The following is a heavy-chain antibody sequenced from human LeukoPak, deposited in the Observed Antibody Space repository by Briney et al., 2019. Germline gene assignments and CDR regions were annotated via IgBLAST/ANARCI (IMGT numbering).Heavy chain of an antibody. J-gene: IGHJ4*02. D-gene: IGHD3-22*01. CDR1: GFTFSSYW. CDR3: ARDYDSSGYFPFDY. V-gene: IGHV3-7*01. Sequence: PGGSLRLSCAASGFTFSSYWMCWVRQVPGKGLEWLANIGQDGTETHYVDSVKGRFTISRDNAKNSLFLQMNYLRAEDTAVYYCARDYDSSGYFPFDYWGQGTLVTVSS. CDR2: IGQDGTET.